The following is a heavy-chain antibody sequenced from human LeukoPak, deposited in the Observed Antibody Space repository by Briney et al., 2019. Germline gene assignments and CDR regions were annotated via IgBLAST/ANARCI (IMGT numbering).Heavy chain of an antibody. J-gene: IGHJ4*02. D-gene: IGHD2-21*02. Sequence: GSLRLSCAASGFTFSSYSMNWVRQAPGKGLEWVSSISSSSSYIYYADSVKGRFTISRDNAKNSLYLQMNSLRAEDTAVYYCARDGRQVVVTALDYWGQGTLVTVSS. V-gene: IGHV3-21*01. CDR3: ARDGRQVVVTALDY. CDR1: GFTFSSYS. CDR2: ISSSSSYI.